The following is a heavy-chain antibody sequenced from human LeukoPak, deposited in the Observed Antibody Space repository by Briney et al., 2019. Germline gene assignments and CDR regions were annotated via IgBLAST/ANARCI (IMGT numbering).Heavy chain of an antibody. CDR3: ARQTPTYFDFDY. CDR2: VYYSGST. V-gene: IGHV4-39*01. CDR1: GGSISSSSYY. D-gene: IGHD3-9*01. J-gene: IGHJ4*02. Sequence: SETLSLTCTVSGGSISSSSYYWGWIRQPPGKGLEWIGSVYYSGSTYYNPSLKSRVTISVDTSKNQFSLKLSSVTAADTAVYYCARQTPTYFDFDYWGQGTLVTVSS.